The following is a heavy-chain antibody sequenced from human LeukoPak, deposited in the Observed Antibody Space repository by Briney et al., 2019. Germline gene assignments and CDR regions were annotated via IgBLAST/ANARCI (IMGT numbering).Heavy chain of an antibody. Sequence: PGGSLRLSCAASGFTFSSYSMNWVRQAPGKGLEWVSYISSSSSTIYYADSVKGRFTISRDNAKNSLYLQMNSLRAEDTAVYYCARDSEYCSSTSCSNFDYRGQGTLVTVSS. D-gene: IGHD2-2*01. V-gene: IGHV3-48*04. CDR1: GFTFSSYS. CDR2: ISSSSSTI. J-gene: IGHJ4*02. CDR3: ARDSEYCSSTSCSNFDY.